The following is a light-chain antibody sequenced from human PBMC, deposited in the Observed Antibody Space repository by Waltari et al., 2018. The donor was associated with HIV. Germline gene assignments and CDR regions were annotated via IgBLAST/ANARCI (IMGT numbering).Light chain of an antibody. CDR2: TNT. Sequence: QSVLTQPLSASGTPGQRVTISCSGSSSNIAYNSVTWHPHIPGPAPKHLIDTNTQRPSGVPDRYSCSMSGTSTSLAISGLRSDDEADYYCVAWDDTLSGHVVIGGGTKLTVL. CDR1: SSNIAYNS. V-gene: IGLV1-47*01. CDR3: VAWDDTLSGHVV. J-gene: IGLJ2*01.